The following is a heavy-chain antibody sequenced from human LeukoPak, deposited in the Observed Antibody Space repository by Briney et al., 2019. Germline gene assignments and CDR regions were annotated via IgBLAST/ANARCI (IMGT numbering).Heavy chain of an antibody. J-gene: IGHJ3*02. CDR2: ISGSGGGT. V-gene: IGHV3-23*01. Sequence: GGSLRLSCAASGFSFNNYAMSWVRQTPGKGLEWVSVISGSGGGTKYADSVKGRLTISRDNSKNTAYLQMNSLRAEDTAVYYCAKCDSNGHYYAAYDIWGQGTMVTVSS. CDR1: GFSFNNYA. D-gene: IGHD3-22*01. CDR3: AKCDSNGHYYAAYDI.